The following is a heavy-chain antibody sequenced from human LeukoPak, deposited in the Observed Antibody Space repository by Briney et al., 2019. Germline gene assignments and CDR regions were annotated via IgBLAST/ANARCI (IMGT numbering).Heavy chain of an antibody. CDR3: ARGREGPGAFDI. V-gene: IGHV4-34*01. CDR1: GGSFSGYY. Sequence: SETLSLTCAVYGGSFSGYYWSWIRQPPGKGLEWLGEINHSGSTNYNPSLKSRVTISLDTSKNQFSLKLSSVTAADTAVYYCARGREGPGAFDIWGQGTMVTVSS. CDR2: INHSGST. J-gene: IGHJ3*02.